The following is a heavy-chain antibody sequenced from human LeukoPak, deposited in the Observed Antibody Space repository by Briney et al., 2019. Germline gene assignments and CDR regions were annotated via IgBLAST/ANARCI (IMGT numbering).Heavy chain of an antibody. J-gene: IGHJ4*02. D-gene: IGHD3-3*01. CDR2: ISGSGGST. CDR3: AKDLTIFGVVIIRFSDY. Sequence: GGSLSLSCAASGFTFSGYAMSWVRQAPGKGLEWVSAISGSGGSTYYADSVKGRFTISRDNSKNTLYLQMNSLRAEDTAVYYCAKDLTIFGVVIIRFSDYWGQGTLVTVSS. V-gene: IGHV3-23*01. CDR1: GFTFSGYA.